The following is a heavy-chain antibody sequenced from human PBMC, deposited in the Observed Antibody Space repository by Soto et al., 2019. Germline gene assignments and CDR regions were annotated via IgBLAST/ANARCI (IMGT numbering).Heavy chain of an antibody. D-gene: IGHD4-17*01. CDR3: AKPPYGEEYFQH. CDR1: EFTFSSYA. CDR2: ISKNGGST. Sequence: HPGGSLRLSCAASEFTFSSYAISWVRQAQGKGLEWVSAISKNGGSTYYADSVKGRFTISRDNSKNTLYLQMNSLRAEDTAVYYCAKPPYGEEYFQHWGQGALVTVSS. V-gene: IGHV3-23*01. J-gene: IGHJ1*01.